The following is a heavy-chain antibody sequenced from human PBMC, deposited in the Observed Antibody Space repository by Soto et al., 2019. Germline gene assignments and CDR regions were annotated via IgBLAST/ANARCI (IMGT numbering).Heavy chain of an antibody. CDR3: SQVWRRIAVAGWPD. D-gene: IGHD6-19*01. CDR2: VPYTCAPT. Sequence: EVQLLESGGGLVQPGGSLRLSCTASGFPFSSYAMSWDRQAPWEGLEWIATFAVPYTCAPTFYAYYVIGRLNISRHHSKITLYLQLNSLRVEDTAIYYCSQVWRRIAVAGWPDWCPGSLGTVS. J-gene: IGHJ1*01. V-gene: IGHV3-23*01. CDR1: GFPFSSYA.